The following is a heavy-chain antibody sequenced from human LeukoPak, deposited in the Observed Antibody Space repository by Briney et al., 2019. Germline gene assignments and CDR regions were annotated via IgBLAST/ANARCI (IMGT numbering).Heavy chain of an antibody. Sequence: SETLSLTCTVSGDSINSLDLWSWVRQPPGKGLEWIGEMYLSGTTHSNPSVKSRVTISIDKSKNQFFLNLSSATAADTAVYYCAGLVGRYSSGLYYYYFDYWGQGTLVTVSS. CDR2: MYLSGTT. CDR1: GDSINSLDL. D-gene: IGHD3-22*01. CDR3: AGLVGRYSSGLYYYYFDY. J-gene: IGHJ4*02. V-gene: IGHV4-4*02.